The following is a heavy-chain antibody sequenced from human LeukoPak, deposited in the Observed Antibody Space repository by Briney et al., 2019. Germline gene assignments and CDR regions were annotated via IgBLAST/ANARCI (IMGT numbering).Heavy chain of an antibody. CDR1: GYTFTGYY. V-gene: IGHV1-2*02. D-gene: IGHD7-27*01. Sequence: GASVKVSCKASGYTFTGYYMHWVRQAPGQGLEWMGWINPKSGYTNYAQEFQGRVTMTRDTSITTAYLELSRLRSDDSAVYYCANPGENLESFDYWGQGTLVTVSS. CDR2: INPKSGYT. J-gene: IGHJ4*02. CDR3: ANPGENLESFDY.